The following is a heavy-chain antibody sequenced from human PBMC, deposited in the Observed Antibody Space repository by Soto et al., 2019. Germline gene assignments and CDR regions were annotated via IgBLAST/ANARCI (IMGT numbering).Heavy chain of an antibody. CDR2: ITCSSRYI. CDR1: GFTFSLYS. Sequence: EVQLVESGGGLVKPGGSLRLSCAASGFTFSLYSMIWVRQAPGKGLEWVAAITCSSRYIYYEDSLKGRFTISRDNAKNNLFRQLDSLRAEDTDVYFCVRATSTESRPDYWGQGTLVTVSS. V-gene: IGHV3-21*01. J-gene: IGHJ4*02. D-gene: IGHD6-6*01. CDR3: VRATSTESRPDY.